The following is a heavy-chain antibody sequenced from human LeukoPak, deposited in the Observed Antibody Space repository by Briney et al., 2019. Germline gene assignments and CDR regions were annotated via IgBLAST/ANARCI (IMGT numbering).Heavy chain of an antibody. CDR2: INHSGST. CDR1: GGSFSGYY. CDR3: ARDLPGSGVNFDY. V-gene: IGHV4-34*01. J-gene: IGHJ4*02. Sequence: SETLSLTCAVYGGSFSGYYWSWIRQPPGKGLEWIGEINHSGSTNYNPSLKSRVTISVDTSKNQFSLKVNSMTAADAAVYYCARDLPGSGVNFDYWGQGTLVTVSS. D-gene: IGHD3-10*01.